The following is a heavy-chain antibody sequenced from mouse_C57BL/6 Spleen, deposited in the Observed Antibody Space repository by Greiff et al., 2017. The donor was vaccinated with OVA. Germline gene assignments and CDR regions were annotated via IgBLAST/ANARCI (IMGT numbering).Heavy chain of an antibody. CDR3: ASDYYGSSYDY. CDR2: IYPGDGDT. J-gene: IGHJ2*01. CDR1: GSAFSSSW. V-gene: IGHV1-82*01. D-gene: IGHD1-1*01. Sequence: VQLQQSGPELVKPGASVKISCKASGSAFSSSWMHWVKQRPGKGLEWIGRIYPGDGDTNYNGKFKGKATLTADKSSSTAYMQLSSLTSEDSAVYFCASDYYGSSYDYWGQGTTRTVSS.